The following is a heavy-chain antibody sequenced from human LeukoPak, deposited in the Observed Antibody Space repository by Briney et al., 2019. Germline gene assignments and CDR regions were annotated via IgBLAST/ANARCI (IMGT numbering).Heavy chain of an antibody. J-gene: IGHJ4*02. CDR3: ARDSYYDFWSGYYTRNCYFDY. CDR2: IKQDGSEK. V-gene: IGHV3-7*01. CDR1: GFTFSSYW. Sequence: SGGSLRLSCAASGFTFSSYWMSWVRQAPGKGLEWVANIKQDGSEKYYVDSVKGRFTISRDNAKNSLYLQMNSLRAEDTAVYYCARDSYYDFWSGYYTRNCYFDYWGQGTLVTVSS. D-gene: IGHD3-3*01.